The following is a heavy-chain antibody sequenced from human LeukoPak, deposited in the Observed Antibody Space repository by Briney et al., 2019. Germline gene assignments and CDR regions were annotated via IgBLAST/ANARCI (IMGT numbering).Heavy chain of an antibody. J-gene: IGHJ5*02. CDR1: GHSFTNYS. CDR2: INPSSGST. D-gene: IGHD3-3*01. V-gene: IGHV1-46*01. Sequence: GASVKVSCKASGHSFTNYSMHWVRQAPGQGLEWLGIINPSSGSTSYAQKFQGRVTMTRDMSTSTVYMELSSLRSEDTAVYYCARGAQVTIFGVAHNWFDPWGQGTLVTVSS. CDR3: ARGAQVTIFGVAHNWFDP.